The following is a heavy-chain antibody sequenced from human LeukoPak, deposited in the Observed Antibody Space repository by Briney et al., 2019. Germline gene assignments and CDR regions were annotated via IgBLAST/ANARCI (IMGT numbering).Heavy chain of an antibody. CDR2: IPYDGSNK. Sequence: GGSLRLSCAASGFTFSNYGMHWVRQAPGKGPEWVAFIPYDGSNKYYADSLQGRFTISRDNSMNTLYLQMSSLRAEDTAIYYCAKDICGGNCYPHGGYWGQGTLVTVSS. V-gene: IGHV3-30*02. CDR3: AKDICGGNCYPHGGY. CDR1: GFTFSNYG. D-gene: IGHD2-21*01. J-gene: IGHJ4*02.